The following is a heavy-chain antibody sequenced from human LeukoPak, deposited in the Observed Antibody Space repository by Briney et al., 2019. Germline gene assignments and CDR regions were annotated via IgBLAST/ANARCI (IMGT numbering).Heavy chain of an antibody. V-gene: IGHV5-51*01. Sequence: GESLKISCKGSGYSFPNYWIGWVRQMPGKGLECMGIIYPCDSDARYSPSFQGQVTISADKSITTAYLQWSSLKASDTAMYYCAVGTGYYFDLWGQGTLVTVSS. CDR1: GYSFPNYW. J-gene: IGHJ4*02. D-gene: IGHD3/OR15-3a*01. CDR3: AVGTGYYFDL. CDR2: IYPCDSDA.